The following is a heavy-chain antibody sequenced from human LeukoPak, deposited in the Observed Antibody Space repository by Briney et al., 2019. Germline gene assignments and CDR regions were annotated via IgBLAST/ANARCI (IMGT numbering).Heavy chain of an antibody. CDR3: ARDHARYCTNGVCYPSL. CDR1: GGSISSGSYY. CDR2: IYTSGST. D-gene: IGHD2-8*01. V-gene: IGHV4-61*02. Sequence: PSETLSLTCTVSGGSISSGSYYWSWIRQPAGKGLEWIGRIYTSGSTNYNPSLKSRVTISVDTSKNQFSLKLSSVTAADTAVYYCARDHARYCTNGVCYPSLWGQGTMVTVSS. J-gene: IGHJ3*01.